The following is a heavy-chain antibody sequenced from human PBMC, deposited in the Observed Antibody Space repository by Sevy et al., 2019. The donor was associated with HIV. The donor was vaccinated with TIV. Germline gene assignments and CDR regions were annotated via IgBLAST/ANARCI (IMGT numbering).Heavy chain of an antibody. D-gene: IGHD6-13*01. V-gene: IGHV4-39*01. J-gene: IGHJ4*02. CDR3: ATHGIVAAGTYEEEFDY. Sequence: SETLSLTCTVSGGSISSSSYYWGWIRQPPGKGLEWIGSIYYSGSTYYNPSLKSRVTISVDTSKNQFSLKLSSVTAADTAVYYCATHGIVAAGTYEEEFDYWGQGTLVTVSS. CDR1: GGSISSSSYY. CDR2: IYYSGST.